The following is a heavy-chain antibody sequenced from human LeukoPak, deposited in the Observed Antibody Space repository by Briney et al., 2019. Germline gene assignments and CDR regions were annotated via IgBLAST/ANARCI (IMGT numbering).Heavy chain of an antibody. J-gene: IGHJ4*02. CDR1: GFTFSSYG. CDR3: AKDQSIMWESSMPDY. Sequence: PLGVLRLSCAASGFTFSSYGMHWVRQAPGKGLEWVAFIRSDGSNEYYADSVKGRFTISRDNSKNTLSLQMNSLRADDTAVYYCAKDQSIMWESSMPDYWGQGTLVTVSS. D-gene: IGHD3-16*01. V-gene: IGHV3-30*02. CDR2: IRSDGSNE.